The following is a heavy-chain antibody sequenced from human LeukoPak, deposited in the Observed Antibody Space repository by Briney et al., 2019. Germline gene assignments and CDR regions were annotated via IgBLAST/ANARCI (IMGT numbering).Heavy chain of an antibody. V-gene: IGHV3-23*01. CDR3: AKDGEGRYYYDSGSYFFDY. CDR1: GFTFSSYA. CDR2: ISISGGNT. D-gene: IGHD3-10*01. Sequence: PGGSLTLSCAASGFTFSSYAMSWVRQAPGKGWAWVSGISISGGNTYYADSVNGRFTIARDNSKNALYLQMNSLRAEDTAVYYCAKDGEGRYYYDSGSYFFDYWGQGTLVTVSS. J-gene: IGHJ4*02.